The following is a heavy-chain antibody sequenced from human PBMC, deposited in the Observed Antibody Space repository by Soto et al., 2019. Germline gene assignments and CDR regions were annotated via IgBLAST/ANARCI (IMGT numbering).Heavy chain of an antibody. CDR3: ARELPDKRRSSGWYSGKHYFDY. Sequence: SVKVSCKASGFTFTSSAMQWVRQARGQRLEWIGWIVVGSGNTNYAQKFQERVTITRDMSTSTAYMELSSLRSEDTAVYYCARELPDKRRSSGWYSGKHYFDYWGQGTLVTVS. CDR2: IVVGSGNT. CDR1: GFTFTSSA. D-gene: IGHD6-19*01. J-gene: IGHJ4*02. V-gene: IGHV1-58*02.